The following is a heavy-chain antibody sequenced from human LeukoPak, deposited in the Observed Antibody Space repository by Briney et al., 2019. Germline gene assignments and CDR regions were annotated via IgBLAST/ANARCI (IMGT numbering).Heavy chain of an antibody. J-gene: IGHJ4*02. CDR3: ARGRGYSYGRYFDY. V-gene: IGHV1-8*01. D-gene: IGHD5-18*01. Sequence: GASVKVSCKASGYTFTSYDINWVRQATGQGLEWMGWMSPNSGNTGYAQKFQGRVTMTRNTSISTAYMELSSLRSEDTAVYYCARGRGYSYGRYFDYWGQGTLVTVSS. CDR2: MSPNSGNT. CDR1: GYTFTSYD.